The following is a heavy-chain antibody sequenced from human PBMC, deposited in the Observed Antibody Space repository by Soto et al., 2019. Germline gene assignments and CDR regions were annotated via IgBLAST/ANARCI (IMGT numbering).Heavy chain of an antibody. Sequence: QVQLQESGPGLVKPSQTLSLTFTVSGGSLSSGDYYWSWIRQPPGKGLEWIGYIYYSGSTYYNPSLKSRVTISVDTSKNQFSLKLSSVTAADTAVYYCARGESYAVVTDYGMDVWGQGTTVTVSS. J-gene: IGHJ6*02. CDR1: GGSLSSGDYY. CDR2: IYYSGST. CDR3: ARGESYAVVTDYGMDV. D-gene: IGHD3-16*01. V-gene: IGHV4-30-4*01.